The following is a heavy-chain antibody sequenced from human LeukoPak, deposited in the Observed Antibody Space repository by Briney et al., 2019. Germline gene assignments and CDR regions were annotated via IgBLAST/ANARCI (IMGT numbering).Heavy chain of an antibody. Sequence: PSETLSLTCSVSGDSIRSYYWSWIRQPAGKGLEWIGRIYSSGSTNYNPSLKSRGTMSVDTSKNQVSLKLTSVTAADTAVYYCAGESWSYSRIEYWGQGTLVTVSS. V-gene: IGHV4-4*07. J-gene: IGHJ4*02. D-gene: IGHD1-26*01. CDR1: GDSIRSYY. CDR3: AGESWSYSRIEY. CDR2: IYSSGST.